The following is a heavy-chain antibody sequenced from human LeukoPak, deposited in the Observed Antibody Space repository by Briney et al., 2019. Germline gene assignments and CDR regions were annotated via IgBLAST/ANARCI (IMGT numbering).Heavy chain of an antibody. J-gene: IGHJ4*02. CDR2: IYYSGST. V-gene: IGHV4-59*08. D-gene: IGHD6-13*01. CDR3: ASSVSSSWYDY. CDR1: GGSISSYY. Sequence: SETLSLTCTVSGGSISSYYWSWSRQPPGKGLEWIGYIYYSGSTNYNPSLKSRVTISVDTSKNQFSLKLSSVTAADTAVYYCASSVSSSWYDYWGQGTLVTVSS.